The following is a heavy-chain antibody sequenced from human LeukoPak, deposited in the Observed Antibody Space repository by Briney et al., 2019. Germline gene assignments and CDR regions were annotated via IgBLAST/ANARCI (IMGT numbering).Heavy chain of an antibody. CDR3: ARGSGVIDG. V-gene: IGHV3-33*04. CDR2: IYYDGDTK. D-gene: IGHD3-22*01. CDR1: GLAFHSYG. Sequence: RSLRLSCVASGLAFHSYGMQWVRQAPGKGLEWLAVIYYDGDTKYYADSVRGRLTSYRNNSKNTLYLQMDSLRVEDKAFYYCARGSGVIDGWGRGTLVTVSS. J-gene: IGHJ4*02.